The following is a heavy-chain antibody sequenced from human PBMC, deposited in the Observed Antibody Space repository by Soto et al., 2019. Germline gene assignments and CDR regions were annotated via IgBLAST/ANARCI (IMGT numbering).Heavy chain of an antibody. CDR1: GGSIRISSYY. J-gene: IGHJ4*02. V-gene: IGHV4-39*01. CDR2: IYYSGST. D-gene: IGHD6-13*01. CDR3: ARHQLGIAAAGAPDY. Sequence: QLQLQESGPGLVKPSETLSLTCTVSGGSIRISSYYWCWIRQPPGKGLEWIGSIYYSGSTYYNPSLKSRVTISVDTSNNQFSLKLSSVTAADTAVYYCARHQLGIAAAGAPDYWGQGTLVTVSS.